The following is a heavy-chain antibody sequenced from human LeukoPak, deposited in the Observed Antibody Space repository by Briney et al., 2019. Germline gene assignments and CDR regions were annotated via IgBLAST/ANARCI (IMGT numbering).Heavy chain of an antibody. D-gene: IGHD5-18*01. CDR3: ARGRTADYYQYYMVV. Sequence: PSETLSLTCTVSGGSVSSGSYYWTWIRQTAGKGLEWMGRIYISGTTNYNPSLSSRVTISLDTSKNQFSLELSSVSAADTAVYYCARGRTADYYQYYMVVWGKGTTVTVSS. CDR2: IYISGTT. CDR1: GGSVSSGSYY. V-gene: IGHV4-61*02. J-gene: IGHJ6*03.